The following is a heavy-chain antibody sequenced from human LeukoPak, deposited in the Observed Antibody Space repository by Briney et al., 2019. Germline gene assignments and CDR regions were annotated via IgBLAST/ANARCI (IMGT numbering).Heavy chain of an antibody. D-gene: IGHD3-9*01. V-gene: IGHV4-39*07. CDR3: ARSYYDILTGYYNDYYYMDV. CDR2: IYYSGST. J-gene: IGHJ6*03. CDR1: GGSISSSSYY. Sequence: SETLSLTCTVSGGSISSSSYYWGWIRQPPGKGLEWIGSIYYSGSTYYNPSLKSRVTISVDTSKNQFSLKLSSVTAADTAVYYCARSYYDILTGYYNDYYYMDVWGKGTTVTISS.